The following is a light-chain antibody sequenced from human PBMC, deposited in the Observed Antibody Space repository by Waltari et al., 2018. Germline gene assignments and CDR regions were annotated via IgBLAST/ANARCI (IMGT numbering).Light chain of an antibody. CDR3: QACDSTFGVV. CDR2: DNT. J-gene: IGLJ2*01. Sequence: QSVLTQPPSVSGAPGQSVHISCTGRDSNIRAGYDVPWYQQLPGIAPRLIIFDNTHRASGVPDRFSGTKFGTSASLAINGLRAEDEADYYCQACDSTFGVVFGGGTKLTVL. CDR1: DSNIRAGYD. V-gene: IGLV1-40*01.